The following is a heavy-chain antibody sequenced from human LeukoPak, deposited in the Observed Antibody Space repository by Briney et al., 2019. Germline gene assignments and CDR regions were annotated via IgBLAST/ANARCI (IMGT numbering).Heavy chain of an antibody. V-gene: IGHV3-21*01. CDR3: ARESRDYDFWSGYYRQHYFDY. Sequence: GGSLRLSCAASGFTFSSYSMNWVRQAPGKGLEWVSSISSSSSYIYYADSVKGRFNISRDNAKNSLYLQMNSLRAEDTAVYYCARESRDYDFWSGYYRQHYFDYWGQGTLVTVSS. D-gene: IGHD3-3*01. CDR2: ISSSSSYI. J-gene: IGHJ4*02. CDR1: GFTFSSYS.